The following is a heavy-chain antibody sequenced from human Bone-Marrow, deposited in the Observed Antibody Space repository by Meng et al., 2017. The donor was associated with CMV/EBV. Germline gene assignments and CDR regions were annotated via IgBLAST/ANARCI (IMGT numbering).Heavy chain of an antibody. Sequence: ASVKVSCKASGYTFTSYGISWVRQAPGQGPEWMAWSSNYNGNRKYAQKFLGRVTMTTDTSTSTAYMELRSLRSDDTAVYYCARGGLRRRDSSSSPNYWGQGTLVTVSS. J-gene: IGHJ4*02. D-gene: IGHD6-6*01. CDR1: GYTFTSYG. CDR2: SSNYNGNR. V-gene: IGHV1-18*01. CDR3: ARGGLRRRDSSSSPNY.